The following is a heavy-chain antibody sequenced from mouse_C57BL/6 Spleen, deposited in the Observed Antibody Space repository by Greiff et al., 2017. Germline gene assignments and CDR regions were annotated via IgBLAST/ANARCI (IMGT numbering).Heavy chain of an antibody. CDR1: GFTFNTYA. CDR2: IRSKSSNYAT. J-gene: IGHJ4*01. V-gene: IGHV10-3*01. CDR3: EKDYRNYDYARDC. D-gene: IGHD2-1*01. Sequence: EVMLVESSGGLVQPKGSLKLSCAASGFTFNTYAMHWVRPAPGKGLEWVAHIRSKSSNYATYYADSVKDRSTISRNDSQSMLNLQMNNLKTEDTAMYYGEKDYRNYDYARDCWGQGTSVTVS.